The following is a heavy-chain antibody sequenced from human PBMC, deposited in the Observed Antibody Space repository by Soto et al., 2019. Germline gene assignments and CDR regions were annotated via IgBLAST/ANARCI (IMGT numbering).Heavy chain of an antibody. CDR1: GASISGYY. J-gene: IGHJ6*03. Sequence: QLQLQESGPGLVKPSETLSLTCTVSGASISGYYWSWIRQPPGKGLEWIGYISYSGSTNYNPSLKGRVTISLATSQKQFSLKLSSVTAADAAVYYCARALLGRNYDYMDVWGKGTTVTVSS. D-gene: IGHD2-8*02. V-gene: IGHV4-59*01. CDR3: ARALLGRNYDYMDV. CDR2: ISYSGST.